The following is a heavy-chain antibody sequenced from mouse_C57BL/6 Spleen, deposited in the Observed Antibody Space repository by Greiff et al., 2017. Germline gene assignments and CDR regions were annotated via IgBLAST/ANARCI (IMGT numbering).Heavy chain of an antibody. J-gene: IGHJ4*01. CDR2: ISSGSSTI. CDR3: ARRVWDDYAMDD. V-gene: IGHV5-17*01. Sequence: EVKLLESGGGLVKPGGSLKLSCAASGFTFSDYGMHWVRQAPEQGLEWVAYISSGSSTIYYADTVKGRFTISSDNAKNTLFLQRTSLRSEDTAMYCCARRVWDDYAMDDWGQGTSVTVSS. D-gene: IGHD4-1*01. CDR1: GFTFSDYG.